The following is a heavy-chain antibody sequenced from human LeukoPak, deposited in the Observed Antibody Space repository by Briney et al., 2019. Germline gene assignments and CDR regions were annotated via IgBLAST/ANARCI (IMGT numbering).Heavy chain of an antibody. V-gene: IGHV4-34*01. CDR3: AGDIAFGGSSWYVDY. CDR2: INHSGST. CDR1: GGSISRDY. Sequence: SETLSLTCTVSGGSISRDYWSWIRQPPGKGLEWIGEINHSGSTNYNPSLKSRVTISVDTSKNRFSLKLSSVTAADTAVYYCAGDIAFGGSSWYVDYWGQGTLVTVSS. D-gene: IGHD6-13*01. J-gene: IGHJ4*02.